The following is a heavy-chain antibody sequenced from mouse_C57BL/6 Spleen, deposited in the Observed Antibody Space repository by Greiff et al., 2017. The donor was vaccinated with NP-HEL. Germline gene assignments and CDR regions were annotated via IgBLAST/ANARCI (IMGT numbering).Heavy chain of an antibody. Sequence: EVKLMESGGGLVKPGGSLKLSCAASGFTFSSYAMSWVRQTPEKRLEWVATISDGGSYTYYPDNVKGRFTISRDNAKNNLYLQMSHLKSEDTAMYYGARDRGYSSLFAYWGQGTLVTVSA. CDR1: GFTFSSYA. CDR2: ISDGGSYT. V-gene: IGHV5-4*01. CDR3: ARDRGYSSLFAY. D-gene: IGHD2-5*01. J-gene: IGHJ3*01.